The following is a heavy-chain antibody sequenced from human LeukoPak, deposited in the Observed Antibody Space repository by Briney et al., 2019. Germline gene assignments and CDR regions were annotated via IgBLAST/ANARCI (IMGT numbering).Heavy chain of an antibody. CDR2: ICYVASNK. D-gene: IGHD1-26*01. V-gene: IGHV3-33*01. CDR3: VRGVGVSRFNYFAP. Sequence: PGGSLRLSCAASGFTFSSFGMHWVRQAPGKGREWGAFICYVASNKYYPDSVKARFTISRHNSKNTLYLQMNSLRDDDTAVYYCVRGVGVSRFNYFAPWGQGTLVTVSS. J-gene: IGHJ5*02. CDR1: GFTFSSFG.